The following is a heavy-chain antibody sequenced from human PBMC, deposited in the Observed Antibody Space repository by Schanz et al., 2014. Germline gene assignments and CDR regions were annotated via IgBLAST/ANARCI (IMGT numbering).Heavy chain of an antibody. CDR1: GGTFSTYP. V-gene: IGHV1-69*04. CDR2: IIPSLGLA. D-gene: IGHD5-18*01. J-gene: IGHJ3*02. CDR3: TRGGYSYALSAFDI. Sequence: QGQLVQSGPEVKEPGASVKVSCKASGGTFSTYPINWLRQAPGQGLEWMGRIIPSLGLAKYEQKFQDKVTITADTSTTTAYMELSGLRSEDTALYYCTRGGYSYALSAFDIWGQGTMVTVSS.